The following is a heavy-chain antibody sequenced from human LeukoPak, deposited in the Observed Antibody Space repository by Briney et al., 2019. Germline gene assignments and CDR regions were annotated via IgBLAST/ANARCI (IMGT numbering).Heavy chain of an antibody. CDR2: ISGSGGST. Sequence: PGGSLRLSCAASGFTFSSYAMSWVRQAPGKGLEWVSAISGSGGSTYYADSVKGRFTISRDNSKNTLYLQMNSLRAEDTAVYYCARDMSYTGSGFDYWGEGTLVIVSS. CDR3: ARDMSYTGSGFDY. J-gene: IGHJ4*02. V-gene: IGHV3-23*01. D-gene: IGHD3-10*01. CDR1: GFTFSSYA.